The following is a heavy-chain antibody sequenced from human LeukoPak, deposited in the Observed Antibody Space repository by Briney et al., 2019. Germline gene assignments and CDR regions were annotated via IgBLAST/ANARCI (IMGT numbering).Heavy chain of an antibody. Sequence: GGSLRLSCAASGFTFSSYAMHWVRQAPGKGLEWVAVISYDGSNKYYADSVKGRFTISRDNSKNTLYLQMNSLRAEDTAVYYCARDRYCSGGSCYSGWFDPWGQGTLVTVSP. CDR3: ARDRYCSGGSCYSGWFDP. V-gene: IGHV3-30-3*01. D-gene: IGHD2-15*01. CDR2: ISYDGSNK. CDR1: GFTFSSYA. J-gene: IGHJ5*02.